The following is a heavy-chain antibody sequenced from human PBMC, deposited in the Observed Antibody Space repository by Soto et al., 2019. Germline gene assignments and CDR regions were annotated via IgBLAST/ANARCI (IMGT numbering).Heavy chain of an antibody. D-gene: IGHD3-16*01. CDR3: ARRYGGNFDY. J-gene: IGHJ4*02. V-gene: IGHV4-59*01. CDR1: GGSISSYY. Sequence: PXXTLSLTCTVSGGSISSYYWSWIRQPPGXXXXXXXXXSXXXTTXXKRXXXXXXXIXXXKXXXQSYMTMRSVTAAETAVYYCARRYGGNFDYWGQGTLVNVSS. CDR2: XSXXXTT.